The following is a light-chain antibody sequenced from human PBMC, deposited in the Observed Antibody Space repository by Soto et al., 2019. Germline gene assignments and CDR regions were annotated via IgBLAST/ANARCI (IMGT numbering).Light chain of an antibody. CDR2: DVS. J-gene: IGLJ1*01. CDR1: SSDVGGYNF. V-gene: IGLV2-11*01. Sequence: QSALTQPRSVSGSPGQSVTVSCTGTSSDVGGYNFVSWYQQHPGKAPKLMIYDVSKRRSGIPDRFSAPKSANTASLTISGVQCGYPADDYCCSYAGSKTGVCGTGTKLTDL. CDR3: CSYAGSKTGV.